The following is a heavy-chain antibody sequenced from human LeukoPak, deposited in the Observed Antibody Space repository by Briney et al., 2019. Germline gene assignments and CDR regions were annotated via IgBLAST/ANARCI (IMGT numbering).Heavy chain of an antibody. D-gene: IGHD6-19*01. CDR3: ARAVYDLRGKWLVPGFDY. CDR1: GFTFGSYE. J-gene: IGHJ4*02. CDR2: IGTITSTT. Sequence: GGSLRLSCVAPGFTFGSYEMNWVRQAPGKGLEWVSYIGTITSTTYYADSVKGRFTVSRDDAKSSLYLQMSSLRAEDTAVYYCARAVYDLRGKWLVPGFDYWGQGTLVTVSS. V-gene: IGHV3-48*03.